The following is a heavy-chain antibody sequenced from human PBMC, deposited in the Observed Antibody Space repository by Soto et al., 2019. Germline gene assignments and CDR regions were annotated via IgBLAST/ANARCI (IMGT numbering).Heavy chain of an antibody. CDR2: IYYSGST. J-gene: IGHJ4*02. V-gene: IGHV4-39*01. CDR3: ARHREQLVPAVDY. D-gene: IGHD6-6*01. Sequence: PSETLSLTCTVSGGSISSSSYYWGWIRQPPGKGLEWIGSIYYSGSTYYNPSLKSRVTISVDTSKNQFSLKLSSVTAADTAVYYCARHREQLVPAVDYWGQGTLVTVSS. CDR1: GGSISSSSYY.